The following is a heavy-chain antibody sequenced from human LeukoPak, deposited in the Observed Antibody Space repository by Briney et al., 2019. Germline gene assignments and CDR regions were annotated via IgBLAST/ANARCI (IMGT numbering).Heavy chain of an antibody. CDR3: ARDVGIAAADAFDI. V-gene: IGHV4-39*07. CDR1: GGSISSSSYY. CDR2: IYYSGST. J-gene: IGHJ3*02. D-gene: IGHD6-13*01. Sequence: SETLSLTCTVSGGSISSSSYYWGWIRQPPGKGLEWIGSIYYSGSTYYNPSLKSRVTISVDTSKNQFSLKLSSVTAADTAVYYCARDVGIAAADAFDIWGQGTMVTVSS.